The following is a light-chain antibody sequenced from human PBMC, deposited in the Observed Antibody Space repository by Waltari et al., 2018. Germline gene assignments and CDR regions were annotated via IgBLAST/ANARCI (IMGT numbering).Light chain of an antibody. CDR1: ALPKQY. V-gene: IGLV3-25*03. CDR3: QSADSSGTVV. Sequence: SYELTQPPSVSVSPGPTARITCSGDALPKQYAYWYQQKPGQAPVLVIYKDSERPSGIPERFSGSSSGTTVTLTISGGQAEDEADYYCQSADSSGTVVFGGGTKLTVL. CDR2: KDS. J-gene: IGLJ2*01.